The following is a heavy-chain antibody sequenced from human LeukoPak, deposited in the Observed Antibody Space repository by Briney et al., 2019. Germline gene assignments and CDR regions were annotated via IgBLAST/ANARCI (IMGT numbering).Heavy chain of an antibody. D-gene: IGHD6-19*01. CDR3: AKDALAVAGYYFDY. CDR1: XXXXXSYA. Sequence: PGGSLRLSXXXSXXXXXSYAMSWVRQAPGKGLEWVSAISGSGGSTYYADSVKGRFTISRDNSKNTLYLQMNSLRAEDTAVYYCAKDALAVAGYYFDYWGQGTLVTVSS. V-gene: IGHV3-23*01. J-gene: IGHJ4*02. CDR2: ISGSGGST.